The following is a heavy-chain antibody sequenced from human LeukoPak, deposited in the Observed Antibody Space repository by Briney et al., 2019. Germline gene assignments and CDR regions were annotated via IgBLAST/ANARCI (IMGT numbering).Heavy chain of an antibody. CDR1: GYSFTSYW. J-gene: IGHJ5*02. CDR2: IYPGNSDT. CDR3: ARHSRETEGRWLDP. Sequence: GESLKISCKGSGYSFTSYWIDWVRQMPGKGLEWMGIIYPGNSDTTYSPSFQGQVTISADKSIDTAYLQWSSLKASDTAMYYCARHSRETEGRWLDPWGRGTLVTVSS. D-gene: IGHD3-10*01. V-gene: IGHV5-51*01.